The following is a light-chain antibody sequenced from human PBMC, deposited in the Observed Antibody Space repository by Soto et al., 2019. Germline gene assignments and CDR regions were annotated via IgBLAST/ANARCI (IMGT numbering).Light chain of an antibody. Sequence: EIVMTQSPATLSVSPGERATLSCRASQSVSSNLAWYQQKPGQAPRLLIYGASTRATGIPARFSGSGSGTEFTLTISSLQSEDFAVYYCQQYNTWKTFGQGT. CDR2: GAS. V-gene: IGKV3-15*01. J-gene: IGKJ5*01. CDR3: QQYNTWKT. CDR1: QSVSSN.